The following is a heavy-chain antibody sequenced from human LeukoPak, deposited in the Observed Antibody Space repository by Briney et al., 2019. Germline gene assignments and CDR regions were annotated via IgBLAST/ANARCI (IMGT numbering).Heavy chain of an antibody. CDR3: ATDPDYDILTGLHH. V-gene: IGHV1-8*03. Sequence: ASVKVSCKASGYTFTSYDINWVRQATGQGLEWMGWMNPNSGNTGYAQKFQGRVTITRNTSISTAYMELSSLRSEDTAVYYCATDPDYDILTGLHHWGQGTLVTVSS. CDR2: MNPNSGNT. CDR1: GYTFTSYD. J-gene: IGHJ4*02. D-gene: IGHD3-9*01.